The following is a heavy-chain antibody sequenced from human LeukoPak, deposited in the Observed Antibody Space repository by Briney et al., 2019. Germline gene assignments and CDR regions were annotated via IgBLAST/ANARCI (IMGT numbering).Heavy chain of an antibody. J-gene: IGHJ4*02. D-gene: IGHD2-2*01. CDR3: ARQEVPAASVRD. V-gene: IGHV4-39*01. CDR2: IYYSGST. Sequence: PSETLSLTCTVSGGSISSSSYYWGWIRQPPGKGLEWIGSIYYSGSTYYNPSLKSRVTISVDTSKNQFSLKLSSVTAADTAVYYCARQEVPAASVRDWGQGTLVTVSS. CDR1: GGSISSSSYY.